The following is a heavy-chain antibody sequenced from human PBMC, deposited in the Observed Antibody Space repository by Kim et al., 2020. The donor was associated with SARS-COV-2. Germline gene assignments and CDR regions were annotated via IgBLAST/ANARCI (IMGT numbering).Heavy chain of an antibody. CDR1: GFTFNNYD. J-gene: IGHJ4*01. CDR3: AKSPADPYASGEYSFDS. CDR2: ISGGST. V-gene: IGHV3-23*01. D-gene: IGHD3-10*01. Sequence: GGSLRLSCAASGFTFNNYDMSWVRQAPGKGLEWVSTISGGSTYYADSVKGRFTISRDISNNTLYLQMNSLRAEDTAAYYCAKSPADPYASGEYSFDSWG.